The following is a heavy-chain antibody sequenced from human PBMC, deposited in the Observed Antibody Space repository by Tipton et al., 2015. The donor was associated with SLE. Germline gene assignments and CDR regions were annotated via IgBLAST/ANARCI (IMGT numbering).Heavy chain of an antibody. D-gene: IGHD6-13*01. V-gene: IGHV4-34*01. J-gene: IGHJ4*02. Sequence: TLSLTCAVYGGSFSGHDWSWIRQPPGKGLEWIGEINQSGSTNYNPSLKSRLIMSVDASKNQFSLKLSSVTAADAAIYYCAGAVGTAAGLRGYWGQGTLVTVSS. CDR1: GGSFSGHD. CDR3: AGAVGTAAGLRGY. CDR2: INQSGST.